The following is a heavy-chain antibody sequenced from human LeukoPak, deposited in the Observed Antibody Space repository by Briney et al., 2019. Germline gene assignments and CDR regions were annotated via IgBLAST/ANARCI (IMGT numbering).Heavy chain of an antibody. D-gene: IGHD3-16*01. CDR1: GFRFGSDW. CDR3: ARHYDPPVGDAFDL. Sequence: GGSLRLSCAVSGFRFGSDWMSWVRQAPGKGLEWVANISPDGSEKFYVDAVKGRFIISRDNGKNSLYLQLNSLRADDTAVYYCARHYDPPVGDAFDLWGQGTMVTVSS. V-gene: IGHV3-7*01. CDR2: ISPDGSEK. J-gene: IGHJ3*01.